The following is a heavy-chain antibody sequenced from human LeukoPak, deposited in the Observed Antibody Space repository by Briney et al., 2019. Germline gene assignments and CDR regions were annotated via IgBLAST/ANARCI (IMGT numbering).Heavy chain of an antibody. J-gene: IGHJ4*02. D-gene: IGHD2-2*01. V-gene: IGHV4-38-2*01. CDR2: IYHSGST. CDR3: ARGPARDDIVVVPAATRRFDY. CDR1: GYSISSGYY. Sequence: SETLSLTCAVSGYSISSGYYWGWIRQPPGQGLEWIGSIYHSGSTYYNPSLKSRVTISVDTSKNQFSLKLSSVTAADTAVYYCARGPARDDIVVVPAATRRFDYWGQGTLVTVSS.